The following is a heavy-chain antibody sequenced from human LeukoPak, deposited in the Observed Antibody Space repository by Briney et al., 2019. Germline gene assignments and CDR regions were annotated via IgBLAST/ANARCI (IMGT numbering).Heavy chain of an antibody. J-gene: IGHJ5*02. CDR3: AKDRFPTYYYDSSGYYSSGFDP. CDR2: ISGSGGST. CDR1: GFTFSSYA. D-gene: IGHD3-22*01. V-gene: IGHV3-23*01. Sequence: GGSLRLSCAASGFTFSSYAMSWVRQAPGKGLEWVSAISGSGGSTYYADSVKGRFTISRDNPKNTLYLQMNSLRAEDTAVYYCAKDRFPTYYYDSSGYYSSGFDPWGQGTLVTVSS.